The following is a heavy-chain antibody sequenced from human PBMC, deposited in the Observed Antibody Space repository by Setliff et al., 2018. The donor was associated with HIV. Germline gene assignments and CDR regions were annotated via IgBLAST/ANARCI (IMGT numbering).Heavy chain of an antibody. J-gene: IGHJ4*02. CDR2: IYYSGST. CDR3: ARAKSLVRGVNYFDY. Sequence: SETLSLTCTVSGGSISSGGYYWSWIRQHPGKGLEWIGFIYYSGSTYHNPSLKSRVTISVDTSKNQSSLKLNSVTAADTAVYYCARAKSLVRGVNYFDYWGQGTLVTVSS. D-gene: IGHD3-10*01. CDR1: GGSISSGGYY. V-gene: IGHV4-31*02.